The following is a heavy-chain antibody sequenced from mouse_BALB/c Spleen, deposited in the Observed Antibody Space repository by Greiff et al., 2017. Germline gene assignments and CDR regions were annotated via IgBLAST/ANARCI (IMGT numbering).Heavy chain of an antibody. J-gene: IGHJ1*01. V-gene: IGHV5-12-2*01. CDR3: ARQGGRGYFDV. D-gene: IGHD1-1*02. CDR1: GFTFSSYT. Sequence: EVQGVESGGGLVQPGGSLKLSCAASGFTFSSYTMSWVRQTPEKRLEWVAYISNGGGSTYYPDTVKGRFTISRDNAKNTLYLQMSSLKSEDTAMYYCARQGGRGYFDVWGAGTTVTVSS. CDR2: ISNGGGST.